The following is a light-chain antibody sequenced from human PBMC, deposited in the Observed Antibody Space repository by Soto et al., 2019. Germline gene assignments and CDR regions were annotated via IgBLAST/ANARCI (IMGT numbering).Light chain of an antibody. CDR1: SSDVGGYNY. J-gene: IGLJ1*01. Sequence: QSVLTQPASVSGSPGQSITISCTGTSSDVGGYNYVSWYQQHPGKAPKLMIYDVSNRPSGVSNRFSGSKSGNTASLTISGLQAEDEADYHCSSYTSSSTLGVFGTGTRSPS. CDR2: DVS. V-gene: IGLV2-14*01. CDR3: SSYTSSSTLGV.